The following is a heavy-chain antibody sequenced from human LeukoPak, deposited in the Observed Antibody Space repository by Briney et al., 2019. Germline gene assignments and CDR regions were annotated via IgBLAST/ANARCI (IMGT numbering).Heavy chain of an antibody. J-gene: IGHJ4*02. CDR1: GFSFSSYW. CDR3: GRDHWGPVNS. V-gene: IGHV3-74*01. D-gene: IGHD7-27*01. Sequence: QPGGSLRLSCAASGFSFSSYWMHWVRQAPGKGLVWVSRIKTDGSSATYADSVKGRFTISRDNAKNTLYLQMSSLRAEDTAVYYCGRDHWGPVNSWGQGTLVIVSS. CDR2: IKTDGSSA.